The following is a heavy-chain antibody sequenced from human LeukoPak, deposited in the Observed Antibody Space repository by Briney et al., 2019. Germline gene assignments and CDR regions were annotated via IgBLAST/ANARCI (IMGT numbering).Heavy chain of an antibody. CDR3: ARLRYFDWLPSARGYYGMDV. D-gene: IGHD3-9*01. V-gene: IGHV4-59*01. CDR2: IYYSGST. CDR1: GGSISSYY. J-gene: IGHJ6*02. Sequence: PSETLSLTCTVSGGSISSYYWSWIRQPPGKGLEWIGYIYYSGSTNYNPSLKSRVTISVDTSKNQFSLKLSSVTAADTAVYYCARLRYFDWLPSARGYYGMDVWGQGTTVTVSS.